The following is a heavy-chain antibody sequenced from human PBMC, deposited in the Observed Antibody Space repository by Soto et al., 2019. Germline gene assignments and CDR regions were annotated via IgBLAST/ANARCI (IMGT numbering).Heavy chain of an antibody. Sequence: QVQLVQSGAEVKKPGASVKVSCKASGYTFTSYDINWVRQATGQGLEWMGWMNLNSGNTGYAQKFEGRVSMTRNNTRSTANMEMSRFQSEEKVVYYCARESGCGGAFDIWGQGTMVTVSS. D-gene: IGHD1-26*01. V-gene: IGHV1-8*01. CDR1: GYTFTSYD. CDR3: ARESGCGGAFDI. CDR2: MNLNSGNT. J-gene: IGHJ3*02.